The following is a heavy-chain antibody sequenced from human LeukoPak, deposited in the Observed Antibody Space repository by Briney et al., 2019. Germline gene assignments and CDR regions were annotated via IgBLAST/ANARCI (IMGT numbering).Heavy chain of an antibody. CDR2: IFPSGGEI. J-gene: IGHJ4*02. V-gene: IGHV3-23*01. CDR1: GFTFSTFA. D-gene: IGHD2-8*02. CDR3: ATYRQVLLPFES. Sequence: GGSLRLSCAASGFTFSTFAMIWVRQPPGKGLEWVSSIFPSGGEIHYADSVRGRFTISRDNSKSTLSLQMNSLRAEDTAIYYCATYRQVLLPFESWGQGTVLTVSS.